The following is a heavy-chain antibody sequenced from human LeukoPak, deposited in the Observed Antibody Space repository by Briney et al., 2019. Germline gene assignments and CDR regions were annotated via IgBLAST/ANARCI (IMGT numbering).Heavy chain of an antibody. D-gene: IGHD5-24*01. CDR3: AKATEMATIPY. V-gene: IGHV3-30*18. Sequence: GGSLRLSCAASGFTFSNYDMHWVRQAPGKGLEWVAVISYDGSNKYYADSVKGRFTISRDSSKNTLYLQMNGLRAEDTAVYYCAKATEMATIPYWGQGTLVTVSS. CDR1: GFTFSNYD. CDR2: ISYDGSNK. J-gene: IGHJ4*02.